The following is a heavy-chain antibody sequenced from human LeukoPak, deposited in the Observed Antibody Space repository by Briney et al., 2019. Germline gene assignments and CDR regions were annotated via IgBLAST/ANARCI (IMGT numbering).Heavy chain of an antibody. V-gene: IGHV4-39*01. CDR2: IYYSGST. J-gene: IGHJ6*03. Sequence: SETLSLTCTVSGGSISSSSYYWGWIRQPPGKGLEWIGSIYYSGSTYYNPSLKSRVTISVDTSKNQFSLKLSSVTAADTAVYYCARLSSSSWPYYYYYYYMDVWGKGTTVTISS. CDR3: ARLSSSSWPYYYYYYYMDV. CDR1: GGSISSSSYY. D-gene: IGHD6-13*01.